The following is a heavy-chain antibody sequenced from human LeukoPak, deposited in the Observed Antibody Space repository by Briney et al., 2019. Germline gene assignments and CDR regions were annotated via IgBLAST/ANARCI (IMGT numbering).Heavy chain of an antibody. Sequence: SETLSLTCTVSRGSISGSIRSYYWSWLRQPPGKGLEWIGYISSSGSVNDNPSLKSRVTISVDTSKNQFSLKLSSVTAADTAVYYCASASDFDLWGRGTLVTVSS. CDR1: RGSISGSIRSYY. V-gene: IGHV4-4*09. CDR3: ASASDFDL. J-gene: IGHJ2*01. CDR2: ISSSGSV.